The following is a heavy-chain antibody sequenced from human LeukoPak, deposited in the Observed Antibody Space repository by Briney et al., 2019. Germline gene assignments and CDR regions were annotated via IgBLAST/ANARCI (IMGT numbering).Heavy chain of an antibody. V-gene: IGHV1-8*01. D-gene: IGHD1-26*01. CDR2: MNSNTGDS. CDR3: TRGCLSVSSRDY. Sequence: GGSVRVSCKASGYTFTGYDINWVRQATGQGLEWMGWMNSNTGDSGDAQKFQGRVTMTRNSSIHTDYMELSGLRSEDTAVYYCTRGCLSVSSRDYWGQGTLLTVSS. J-gene: IGHJ4*02. CDR1: GYTFTGYD.